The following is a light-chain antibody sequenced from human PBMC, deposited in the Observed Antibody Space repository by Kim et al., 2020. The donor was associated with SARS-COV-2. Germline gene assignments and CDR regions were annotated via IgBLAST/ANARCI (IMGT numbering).Light chain of an antibody. Sequence: QSVLTQPASVSGSPGQSITISCTGGSSDVGGYNYVSWYQQSPGKAPKLVIYDVTKRPSGVSNRFSGSKSGNTASLTISGLQTEDEADFYCCSYTSSTTYVFGPGTKVTVL. J-gene: IGLJ1*01. CDR1: SSDVGGYNY. CDR2: DVT. CDR3: CSYTSSTTYV. V-gene: IGLV2-14*03.